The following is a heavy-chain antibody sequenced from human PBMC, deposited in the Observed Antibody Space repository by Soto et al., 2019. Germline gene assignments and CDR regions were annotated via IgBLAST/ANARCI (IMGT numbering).Heavy chain of an antibody. CDR2: ISGSGGST. J-gene: IGHJ4*02. D-gene: IGHD3-3*01. CDR1: GFTFSSYA. V-gene: IGHV3-23*01. Sequence: GGSLRLSCAASGFTFSSYAMSWVRQAPGKVLEWVSAISGSGGSTYYADSVKGRFTISRDNSKNTLYLQMNSLRAEDTAVYYCAKDPYLEWLLSYYFDYWGQGTLVTVSS. CDR3: AKDPYLEWLLSYYFDY.